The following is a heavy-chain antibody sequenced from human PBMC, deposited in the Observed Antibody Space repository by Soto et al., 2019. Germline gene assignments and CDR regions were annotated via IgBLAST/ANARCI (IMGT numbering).Heavy chain of an antibody. J-gene: IGHJ6*02. V-gene: IGHV1-69*13. CDR2: IIPIFGTA. Sequence: SVKVSCKASGGTFSSYAISWVRQAPGQGLEWMGGIIPIFGTANYAQKFQGRVTITADESTSTAYMELSSLRSEDTAVYYCARXDVEMATTYYYYYGMDVWGQGTTVTVSS. CDR1: GGTFSSYA. CDR3: ARXDVEMATTYYYYYGMDV. D-gene: IGHD5-12*01.